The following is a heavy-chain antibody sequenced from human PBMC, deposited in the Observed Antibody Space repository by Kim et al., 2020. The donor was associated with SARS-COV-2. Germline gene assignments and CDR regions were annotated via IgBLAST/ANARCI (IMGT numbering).Heavy chain of an antibody. V-gene: IGHV4-59*08. J-gene: IGHJ4*02. CDR1: GVSISNYY. CDR3: SRSQDRVKLYF. Sequence: SGTLSLKCTVSGVSISNYYWSWIRQPPGKGLEWIGCIYYSGSTNYSPSLKSRITISVDRSQNKFSLNLKSVTAADTAVFYCSRSQDRVKLYFWGQGTLVT. D-gene: IGHD2-15*01. CDR2: IYYSGST.